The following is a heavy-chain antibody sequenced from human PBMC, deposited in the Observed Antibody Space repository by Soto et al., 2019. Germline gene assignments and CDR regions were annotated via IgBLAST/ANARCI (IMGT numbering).Heavy chain of an antibody. CDR3: ARERPLDQWSSGYYYRYFDY. J-gene: IGHJ4*02. Sequence: PSETLSLTCTVSGGSISSGGYYWSWIRQHPGKGLEWIGYIYYSGSTYYNPSLKSRVTISVDTSKNQFSLKLSSVTAADTAVYYCARERPLDQWSSGYYYRYFDYWGQGTLVTVSS. D-gene: IGHD3-22*01. CDR1: GGSISSGGYY. V-gene: IGHV4-31*02. CDR2: IYYSGST.